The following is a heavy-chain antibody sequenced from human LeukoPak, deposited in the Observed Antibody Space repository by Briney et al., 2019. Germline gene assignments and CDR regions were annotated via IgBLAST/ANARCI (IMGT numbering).Heavy chain of an antibody. Sequence: SETLSLTCTVSGGSISSYYWSWIRQPAGKGLEWIGRIYTSGSTNYNPSLKSRVTMSVDTSKNQFSLKLSSVTAADTAVYYCARSPFWSGYYSRTLQYYLDYWGQGTLVTVSS. J-gene: IGHJ4*02. V-gene: IGHV4-4*07. CDR1: GGSISSYY. CDR3: ARSPFWSGYYSRTLQYYLDY. D-gene: IGHD3-3*01. CDR2: IYTSGST.